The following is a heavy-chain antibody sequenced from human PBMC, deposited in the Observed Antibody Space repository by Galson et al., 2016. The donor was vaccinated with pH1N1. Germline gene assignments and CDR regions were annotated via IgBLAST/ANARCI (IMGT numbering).Heavy chain of an antibody. CDR3: AREGRSDYGDYDGNYYGMDV. D-gene: IGHD4-17*01. CDR2: ISSTGSTI. V-gene: IGHV3-11*04. J-gene: IGHJ6*02. CDR1: GFPFSDYY. Sequence: LRLSCAASGFPFSDYYMSWIRQAPGKGLEWVSYISSTGSTIYYADSVKGRFTVSRGNAKNSLYLQMNSLRAEDTAVYYCAREGRSDYGDYDGNYYGMDVWGQGTTVTVSS.